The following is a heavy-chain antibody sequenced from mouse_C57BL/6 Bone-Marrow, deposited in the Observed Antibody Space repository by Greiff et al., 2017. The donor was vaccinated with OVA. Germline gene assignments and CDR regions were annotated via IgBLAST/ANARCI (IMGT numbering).Heavy chain of an antibody. D-gene: IGHD1-1*01. CDR1: GYSFTDYN. V-gene: IGHV1-39*01. CDR3: ARTTVVATDWYFDV. J-gene: IGHJ1*03. CDR2: INPNYGTT. Sequence: VQLQQSGPELVKPGASVKISCKASGYSFTDYNMNWVKQSNRKSLEWIGVINPNYGTTSYNQKFKGKATLTVDQSSSTAYMQLNSLTSEDSAVYYCARTTVVATDWYFDVWGTGTTVTVSS.